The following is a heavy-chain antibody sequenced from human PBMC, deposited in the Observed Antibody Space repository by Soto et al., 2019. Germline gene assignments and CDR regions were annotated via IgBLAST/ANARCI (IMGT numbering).Heavy chain of an antibody. CDR1: GYSCTSYG. J-gene: IGHJ6*02. CDR3: ARTAAAGKYYYGMDI. V-gene: IGHV5-51*01. Sequence: PGESLKISCKGSGYSCTSYGIGWARQMPGKGLEWMGIIYPGDSDTRYSPSFQGQVTISADKSISTAYLQWSSLKASDTAMYYCARTAAAGKYYYGMDIWGQGTTVTVSS. D-gene: IGHD6-13*01. CDR2: IYPGDSDT.